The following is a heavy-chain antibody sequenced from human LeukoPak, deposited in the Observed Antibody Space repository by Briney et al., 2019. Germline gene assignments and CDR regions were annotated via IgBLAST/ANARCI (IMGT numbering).Heavy chain of an antibody. V-gene: IGHV3-30*18. Sequence: GGSLRLSCAASGFTFSSYGMHWVRQAPGKGLEGVAVISYDGSNKYYADSVKGRFTISRDNSKNTLYLQMNSLRAEDTAVYYCAKDRGYCAPFDYWGQGTLVTVSS. J-gene: IGHJ4*02. CDR3: AKDRGYCAPFDY. D-gene: IGHD3-10*01. CDR2: ISYDGSNK. CDR1: GFTFSSYG.